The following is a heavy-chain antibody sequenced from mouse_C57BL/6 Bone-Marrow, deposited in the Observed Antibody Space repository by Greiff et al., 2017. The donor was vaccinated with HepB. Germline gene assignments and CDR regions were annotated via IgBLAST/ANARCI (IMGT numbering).Heavy chain of an antibody. CDR1: GYTFTSYW. D-gene: IGHD1-1*01. Sequence: VQLQQSGTVLARPGASVKMSCKTSGYTFTSYWMHWVKQRPGQGLEWIGAIYPGNSDTSYNQKLKGKAKLTAVTSASTAYMELSSLTNEDSAVYYCTRVGDGSSYPAWFAYWGQGTLVTVSA. V-gene: IGHV1-5*01. CDR3: TRVGDGSSYPAWFAY. J-gene: IGHJ3*01. CDR2: IYPGNSDT.